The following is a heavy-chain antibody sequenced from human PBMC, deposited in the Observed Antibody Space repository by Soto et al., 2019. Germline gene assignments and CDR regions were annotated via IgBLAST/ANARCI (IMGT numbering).Heavy chain of an antibody. V-gene: IGHV1-69*01. CDR1: GGTFSTHA. J-gene: IGHJ6*02. Sequence: QVQLVQSGAEVKKPGSSVRVSCKASGGTFSTHAISWVRQAPGRGPEWIGGIIPMYGSRKYAPNFQGRVTMIADASTNTDSMELSSLRSEDTAVYYCARHPYVAYSVRIGYYGLDVWGQGTTVTVSS. CDR3: ARHPYVAYSVRIGYYGLDV. D-gene: IGHD2-21*01. CDR2: IIPMYGSR.